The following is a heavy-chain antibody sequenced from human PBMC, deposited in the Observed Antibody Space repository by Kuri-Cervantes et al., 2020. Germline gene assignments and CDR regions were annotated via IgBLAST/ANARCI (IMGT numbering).Heavy chain of an antibody. CDR3: ARVVVAATGLGLLRPYYYYYYGMDV. CDR1: GYTFTGYY. D-gene: IGHD2-15*01. Sequence: SVKVSCKASGYTFTGYYMRWVRQAPGQGLEWMGGIIPIFGTANYAQKFQGRVTITADESTSTAYMELSSLRSEDTAVYYCARVVVAATGLGLLRPYYYYYYGMDVWGQGTTVTVSS. J-gene: IGHJ6*02. V-gene: IGHV1-69*13. CDR2: IIPIFGTA.